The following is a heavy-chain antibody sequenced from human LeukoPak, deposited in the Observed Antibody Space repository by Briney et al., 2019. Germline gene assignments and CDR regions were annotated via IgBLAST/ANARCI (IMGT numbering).Heavy chain of an antibody. D-gene: IGHD3-10*01. CDR1: GYTFTSYA. V-gene: IGHV7-4-1*02. Sequence: ASVKVSCKASGYTFTSYATNWVRQAPGQGLEWMGWINTNTGNPTYAQGFTGRFVFSLDTSVSTAYLQISSLKAEDTAVYYCAGPYGSGSRRAFDIWGQGTMVTVSS. CDR2: INTNTGNP. J-gene: IGHJ3*02. CDR3: AGPYGSGSRRAFDI.